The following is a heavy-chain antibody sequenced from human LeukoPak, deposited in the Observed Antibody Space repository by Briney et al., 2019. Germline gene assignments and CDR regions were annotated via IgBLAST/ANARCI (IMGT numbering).Heavy chain of an antibody. CDR2: IYYSGST. V-gene: IGHV4-59*01. Sequence: PSETLSLTCTVSGGSISSYYWSWIRQPPGKELEWIGNIYYSGSTNYNPSLKSRVTISVDTSKNQFSLKLSSVTAADTAVYYCARDSYYYYGMDVWGQGTTVTVSS. CDR1: GGSISSYY. J-gene: IGHJ6*02. CDR3: ARDSYYYYGMDV.